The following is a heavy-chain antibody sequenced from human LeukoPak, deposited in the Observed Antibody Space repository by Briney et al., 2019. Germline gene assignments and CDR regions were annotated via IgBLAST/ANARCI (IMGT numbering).Heavy chain of an antibody. Sequence: GESLKISCKGSGYSFTSYWIGWVRQMPGKGLEWMGIIYPGDSDTRYSPSFQGQVTISADKSISTVYLQWRSLKASDTAMYYCARLGGHSYGPPQAPYYYYMDVRGKGTTVTISS. CDR3: ARLGGHSYGPPQAPYYYYMDV. CDR1: GYSFTSYW. J-gene: IGHJ6*03. V-gene: IGHV5-51*01. D-gene: IGHD5-18*01. CDR2: IYPGDSDT.